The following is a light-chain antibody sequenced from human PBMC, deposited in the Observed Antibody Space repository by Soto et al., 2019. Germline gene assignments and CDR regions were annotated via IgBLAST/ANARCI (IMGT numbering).Light chain of an antibody. CDR1: QSVGSN. Sequence: EIVMTQSPATLSVSPGERATLSCRASQSVGSNLAWFQQRPGQAPRLLIYGASTRATGIPARFSGSGSGTEFTLTISSLQSEDVAVYYCQQYNNWPPYTFGQGTKVEIK. J-gene: IGKJ2*01. CDR2: GAS. V-gene: IGKV3-15*01. CDR3: QQYNNWPPYT.